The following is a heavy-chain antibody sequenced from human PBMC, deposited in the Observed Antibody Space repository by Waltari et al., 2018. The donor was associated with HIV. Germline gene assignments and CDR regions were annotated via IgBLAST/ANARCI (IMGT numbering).Heavy chain of an antibody. CDR3: AKDLYCGGGSCFSRVSDS. J-gene: IGHJ4*02. D-gene: IGHD2-15*01. CDR1: GFTFSHFA. V-gene: IGHV3-23*01. CDR2: ISGEGDNT. Sequence: EVQLLESGGGLVQPGGSLRLSCTASGFTFSHFAMNWVRQAPGKGLEWVSSISGEGDNTHYADSVKGRFTISRDKSNNTVRLQMTSLRAEDTALYYCAKDLYCGGGSCFSRVSDSWGQGTLVTVSP.